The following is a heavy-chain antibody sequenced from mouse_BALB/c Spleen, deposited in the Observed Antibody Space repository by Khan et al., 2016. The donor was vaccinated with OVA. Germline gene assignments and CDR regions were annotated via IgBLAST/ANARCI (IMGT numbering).Heavy chain of an antibody. CDR1: GYNIKDTY. Sequence: VQLKESGAELVKPAPSVKFSCTVSGYNIKDTYMHWVMQRPEKDLEWSGSIDHANGNTKYDPKLQGKATMTADTSSNTAYLQLSSLTAEDTAVYYCVSPNWFAYWGQGTLVTVSA. CDR2: IDHANGNT. V-gene: IGHV14-3*02. CDR3: VSPNWFAY. J-gene: IGHJ3*01.